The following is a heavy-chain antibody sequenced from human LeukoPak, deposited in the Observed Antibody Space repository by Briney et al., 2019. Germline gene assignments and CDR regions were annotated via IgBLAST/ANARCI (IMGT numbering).Heavy chain of an antibody. Sequence: GGSLGLSCAASGFTFSSYWVSWVRQAPGKGLEWVANIKQDGSEKYYVDSVKGRFTISRDNAKNSLYLQMNSLRAEDTAVYYCARFSYDAVGTIDYWGQGTLVTVSS. CDR1: GFTFSSYW. J-gene: IGHJ4*02. CDR2: IKQDGSEK. D-gene: IGHD2-21*02. CDR3: ARFSYDAVGTIDY. V-gene: IGHV3-7*01.